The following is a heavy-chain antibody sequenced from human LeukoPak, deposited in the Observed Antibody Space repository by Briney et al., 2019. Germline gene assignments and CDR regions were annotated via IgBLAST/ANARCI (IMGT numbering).Heavy chain of an antibody. CDR1: GGSISSYY. D-gene: IGHD1-26*01. Sequence: PSETLSLTCTVSGGSISSYYWSWIRQPPGKGLEWIGYIYYSGTTNYNPSLMSRVTISVDTSKNQFSLKLSSVTAADTAVYYCAREIVGVRYWGQGTLVTVSS. J-gene: IGHJ4*02. CDR2: IYYSGTT. V-gene: IGHV4-59*12. CDR3: AREIVGVRY.